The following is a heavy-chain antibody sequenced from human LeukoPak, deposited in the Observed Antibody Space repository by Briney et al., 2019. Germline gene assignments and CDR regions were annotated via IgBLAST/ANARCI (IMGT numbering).Heavy chain of an antibody. CDR2: LYYSGNT. CDR3: ARRRRIVGATPGAFDI. Sequence: SETLSLTCTVSGGSISSYYWSWIRQTPGKGLEWIGFLYYSGNTNYNPSLKSRVTISIDTSKNQFSLKLSSVTAADTAVYYCARRRRIVGATPGAFDIWGQGTMVTVSS. CDR1: GGSISSYY. V-gene: IGHV4-59*12. J-gene: IGHJ3*02. D-gene: IGHD1-26*01.